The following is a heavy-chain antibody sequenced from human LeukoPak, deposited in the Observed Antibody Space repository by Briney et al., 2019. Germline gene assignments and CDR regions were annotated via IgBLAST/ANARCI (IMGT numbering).Heavy chain of an antibody. CDR2: IYHSGST. D-gene: IGHD3-10*01. CDR1: GGSISSGGYS. Sequence: PSETLSLTCAVSGGSISSGGYSWSWIRQPPGKGLEWIGYIYHSGSTYYNPSLKSRVTISVDRSKNQFYLKLSSVTAADTAVYYCARAGRRHLWFGELLPIDYWGQGTLVTVSS. V-gene: IGHV4-30-2*01. CDR3: ARAGRRHLWFGELLPIDY. J-gene: IGHJ4*02.